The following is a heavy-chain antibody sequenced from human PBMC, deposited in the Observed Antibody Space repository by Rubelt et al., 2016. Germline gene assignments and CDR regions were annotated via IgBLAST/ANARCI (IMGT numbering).Heavy chain of an antibody. D-gene: IGHD3-9*01. CDR3: ARDGVYDILTGYTN. Sequence: VQLVESGGGVVQPGRSLRLSCAASGFTFSSYGMHWVRQAPGTGLEWVSSISSSSSYIYYADSLKGRFTISRDNAKNSLYLQMNSRRAEDTAVYYCARDGVYDILTGYTNWGQGTLVTVSS. CDR2: ISSSSSYI. J-gene: IGHJ4*02. CDR1: GFTFSSYG. V-gene: IGHV3-21*01.